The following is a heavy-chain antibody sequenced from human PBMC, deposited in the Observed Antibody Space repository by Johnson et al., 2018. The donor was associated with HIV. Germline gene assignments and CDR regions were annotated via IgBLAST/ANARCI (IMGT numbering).Heavy chain of an antibody. CDR1: GLTFSNYG. CDR3: ARDGSGSSPVDAFDI. J-gene: IGHJ3*02. D-gene: IGHD1-26*01. V-gene: IGHV3-30*19. Sequence: QVQLVESGGGMVQPGGSLRLSCAASGLTFSNYGMHWVRQAPGKGLEWVAVIWFDGSNKYYADSVKGRFTISRDNSKNTLYLQMNSLRAEDTAVYYCARDGSGSSPVDAFDIWGQGTMVTVSS. CDR2: IWFDGSNK.